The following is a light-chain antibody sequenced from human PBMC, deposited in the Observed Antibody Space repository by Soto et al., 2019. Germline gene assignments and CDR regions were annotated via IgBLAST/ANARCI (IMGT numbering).Light chain of an antibody. V-gene: IGKV3-15*01. CDR2: GAS. J-gene: IGKJ1*01. Sequence: ELVMTQSPATMYVSTGERATLSCRASQSVSSTLAVYQQKPGQAPRLLIYGASTRATGIPARFSGSWSGPAFTLIISSLQSEDFAVYYCQQYNNWLGTFGQGTKVEIK. CDR3: QQYNNWLGT. CDR1: QSVSST.